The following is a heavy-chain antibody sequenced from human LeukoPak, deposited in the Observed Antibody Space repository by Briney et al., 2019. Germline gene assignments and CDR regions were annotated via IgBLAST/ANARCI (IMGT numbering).Heavy chain of an antibody. Sequence: GGSLRLSCAASGFTFSNYALNWVRQAPGKGLEWVSYISSGGTTIYYADSAKGRFTFSRDNAKNSLYLQMNSLRAEDTAVYYCARSGSSWYYFDCWGQGTLVTVYS. CDR2: ISSGGTTI. V-gene: IGHV3-48*03. D-gene: IGHD6-13*01. J-gene: IGHJ4*02. CDR1: GFTFSNYA. CDR3: ARSGSSWYYFDC.